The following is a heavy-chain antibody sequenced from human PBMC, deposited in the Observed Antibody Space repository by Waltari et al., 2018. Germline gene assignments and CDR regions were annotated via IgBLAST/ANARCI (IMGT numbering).Heavy chain of an antibody. V-gene: IGHV4-59*01. Sequence: QVQLQESGPGLVKPSETLSLTCTVSGGSISSYYWSWIRQPPGKGLEWIGYIYYSGSTNYNPSLKSRVTISVDTSKNQFSLKLSSVTAADTAVYYCARAVPSGSYYPFDYWGQGTLVTVSS. J-gene: IGHJ4*02. D-gene: IGHD1-26*01. CDR2: IYYSGST. CDR3: ARAVPSGSYYPFDY. CDR1: GGSISSYY.